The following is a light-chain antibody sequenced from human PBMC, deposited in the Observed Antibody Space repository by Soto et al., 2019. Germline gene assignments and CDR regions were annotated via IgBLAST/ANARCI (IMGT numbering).Light chain of an antibody. V-gene: IGKV3D-15*02. CDR2: GTS. Sequence: IVMTQSPATLSASPGERATISCRASQSVNSNLAWCQQKPGQAPKLLIYGTSSRASGIPDRFSGGGSGTDFTLTISSLEPEDFAVYYCQQHDISPCTFGQGTRLEIK. CDR1: QSVNSN. CDR3: QQHDISPCT. J-gene: IGKJ5*01.